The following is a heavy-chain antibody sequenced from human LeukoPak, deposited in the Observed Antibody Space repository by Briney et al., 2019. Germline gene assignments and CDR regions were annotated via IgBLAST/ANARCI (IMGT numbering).Heavy chain of an antibody. V-gene: IGHV4-59*12. CDR2: IYYSGST. CDR1: GGSISSYY. D-gene: IGHD5-24*01. J-gene: IGHJ4*02. CDR3: SRAQSNQMATKI. Sequence: PSETLSLTCTVSGGSISSYYWSWIRQPPGKGLEWIGYIYYSGSTNYNPSLKSRVTISVDTSKNQFSLKLSSVTAADTAVYYCSRAQSNQMATKIWGQGTLVSVSS.